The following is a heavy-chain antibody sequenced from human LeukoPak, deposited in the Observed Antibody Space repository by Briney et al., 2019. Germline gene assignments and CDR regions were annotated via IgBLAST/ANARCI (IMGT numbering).Heavy chain of an antibody. J-gene: IGHJ5*02. CDR1: GFNFASNW. Sequence: GGSLRLSCAASGFNFASNWMHWVRQTPGKGLMWVSRINSGGSGTSYADSVEGRFTISRDNAKNTLYLQMNSLRAEDTAVYYCAREGGSSSRWFDPWGQGTLVTVSS. V-gene: IGHV3-74*01. D-gene: IGHD6-6*01. CDR3: AREGGSSSRWFDP. CDR2: INSGGSGT.